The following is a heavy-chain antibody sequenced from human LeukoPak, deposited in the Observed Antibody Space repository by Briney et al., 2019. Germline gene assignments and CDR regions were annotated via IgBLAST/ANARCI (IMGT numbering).Heavy chain of an antibody. CDR2: ISGSGNST. CDR3: AKGTLYSTYHFDY. V-gene: IGHV3-23*01. CDR1: GFTFSSCA. J-gene: IGHJ4*02. Sequence: GGSLRLSCAASGFTFSSCAMSWARQAPGKGLEWVSGISGSGNSTYYAGSVKGRFTISRDNSKNTLYLQMNSLRAEDTAVYYCAKGTLYSTYHFDYWGQGTLVTVSS. D-gene: IGHD6-13*01.